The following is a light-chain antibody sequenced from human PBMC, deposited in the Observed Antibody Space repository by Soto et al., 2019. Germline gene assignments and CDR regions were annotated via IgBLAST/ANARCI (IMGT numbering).Light chain of an antibody. CDR2: WTS. CDR3: QQYYNGPWT. J-gene: IGKJ1*01. V-gene: IGKV4-1*01. CDR1: QSVLYSSNTKNS. Sequence: DIVMTQSPDSLAVSLGERATINCKSSQSVLYSSNTKNSLAWYQQRPGQPPKLLIYWTSTRESGVPDRFSGSGSGTDFTLTISSLQAEDVAVYYCQQYYNGPWTFGQGTKVDIK.